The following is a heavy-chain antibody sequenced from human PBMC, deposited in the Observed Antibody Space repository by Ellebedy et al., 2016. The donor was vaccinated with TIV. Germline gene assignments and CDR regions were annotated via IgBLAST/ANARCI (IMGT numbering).Heavy chain of an antibody. J-gene: IGHJ4*02. V-gene: IGHV3-23*01. D-gene: IGHD4-17*01. CDR1: GFAFSNYA. CDR2: ITTVGTA. CDR3: AQKVRDYDDYWRFDS. Sequence: PGGSLRLSCATSGFAFSNYAMSWVRQAPGKGLEWVSSITTVGTANYADSVKGRFIMSRDNSRTTVYLQMSSLRVEDTALYYCAQKVRDYDDYWRFDSWGQGTLVTVSS.